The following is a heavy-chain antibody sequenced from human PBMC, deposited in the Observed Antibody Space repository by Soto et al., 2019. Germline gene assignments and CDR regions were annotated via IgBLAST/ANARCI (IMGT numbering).Heavy chain of an antibody. V-gene: IGHV4-59*01. CDR3: ARGEEAFFYYGLDV. CDR2: IYDTGISGYTPST. J-gene: IGHJ6*04. Sequence: ETLSLTCTVSGGSITSSYWSWIRRPPGKGLEWIAYIYDTGISGYTPSTSYNPSLKSRVTMSVDTSKSQFSLKLTSVTAADTAVYYCARGEEAFFYYGLDVWGKGMTVTV. CDR1: GGSITSSY.